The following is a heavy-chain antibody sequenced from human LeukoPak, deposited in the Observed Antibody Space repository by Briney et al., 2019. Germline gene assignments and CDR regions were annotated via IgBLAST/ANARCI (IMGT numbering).Heavy chain of an antibody. CDR2: IIPIFGTA. V-gene: IGHV1-69*13. Sequence: ASVKVSCKASGGTFSSYAISWVRQAPGQGLEWMGGIIPIFGTANYAQKFQGRTTITADESTSTAYMELSSLRSEDTAVYYCAVTTGAEYFQHWDQGTLVTVSS. J-gene: IGHJ1*01. CDR1: GGTFSSYA. D-gene: IGHD1-14*01. CDR3: AVTTGAEYFQH.